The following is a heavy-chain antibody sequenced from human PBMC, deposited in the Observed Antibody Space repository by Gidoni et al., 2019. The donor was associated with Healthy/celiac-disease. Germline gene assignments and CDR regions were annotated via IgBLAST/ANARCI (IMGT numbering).Heavy chain of an antibody. CDR1: SYG. CDR2: IWYDGSNK. D-gene: IGHD1-26*01. Sequence: SYGMHWVRQAPGKGLEWVAVIWYDGSNKYYADSVKGRFTISRDNSKNTLYLQMNSRRAEDTAVYYCARGRVVGADYFDYWGQGTLVTVSS. V-gene: IGHV3-33*01. CDR3: ARGRVVGADYFDY. J-gene: IGHJ4*02.